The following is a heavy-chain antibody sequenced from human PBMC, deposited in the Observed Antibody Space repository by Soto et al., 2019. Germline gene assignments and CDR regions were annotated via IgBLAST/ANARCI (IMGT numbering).Heavy chain of an antibody. J-gene: IGHJ3*02. V-gene: IGHV1-18*01. Sequence: GASVKASCKASGYTFTSYGISWVRQAPGQGLEWMGWISAYNGNTNYAQKLQGRVTMTTDTSTSTAYMELRSLRSDDTAVYYCASGLKALDFGVADAFDIWGQGTMVTVSS. D-gene: IGHD3-3*01. CDR3: ASGLKALDFGVADAFDI. CDR2: ISAYNGNT. CDR1: GYTFTSYG.